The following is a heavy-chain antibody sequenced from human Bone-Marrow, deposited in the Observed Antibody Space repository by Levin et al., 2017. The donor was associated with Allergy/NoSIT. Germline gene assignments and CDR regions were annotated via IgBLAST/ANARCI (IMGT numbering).Heavy chain of an antibody. CDR3: AKGRIPVDHTMIVVVIDRGMFDY. CDR2: ISGSGGST. CDR1: GFTFSSYA. J-gene: IGHJ4*02. D-gene: IGHD3-22*01. V-gene: IGHV3-23*01. Sequence: GESLKISCAASGFTFSSYAMSWVRQAPGKGLEWVSAISGSGGSTYYADSVKGRFTISRDNSKNTLYLQMNSLRAEDTAVYYCAKGRIPVDHTMIVVVIDRGMFDYWGQGTLVTVSS.